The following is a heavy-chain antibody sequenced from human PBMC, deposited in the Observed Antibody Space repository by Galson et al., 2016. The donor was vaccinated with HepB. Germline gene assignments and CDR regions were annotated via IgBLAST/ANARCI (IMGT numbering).Heavy chain of an antibody. CDR1: GFTSSHYS. CDR3: ARVSYITMMVVVVDP. V-gene: IGHV3-48*02. J-gene: IGHJ5*02. Sequence: SLRLSCAASGFTSSHYSMIWVRQAPGKGLEWISYISGTSPTIYYADSVRGRFTVSRDNAKNSLYLQMNSLRDEDTAVYYCARVSYITMMVVVVDPWGQGTLVTVCS. CDR2: ISGTSPTI. D-gene: IGHD3-22*01.